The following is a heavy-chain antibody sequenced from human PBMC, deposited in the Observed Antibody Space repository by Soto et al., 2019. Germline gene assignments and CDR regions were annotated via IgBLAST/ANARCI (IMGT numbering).Heavy chain of an antibody. CDR3: AREYCSGGSCYKTLDS. V-gene: IGHV4-38-2*02. Sequence: SETLSLTCAVSCYSISSGYYWGWIRQSPGKGLEWIGSTYHSGSPYYNPSLKSRVTISVDTSKNQFSLKLSSVTAADTAVYYCAREYCSGGSCYKTLDSWGQGTLVTVSS. CDR1: CYSISSGYY. CDR2: TYHSGSP. J-gene: IGHJ4*02. D-gene: IGHD2-15*01.